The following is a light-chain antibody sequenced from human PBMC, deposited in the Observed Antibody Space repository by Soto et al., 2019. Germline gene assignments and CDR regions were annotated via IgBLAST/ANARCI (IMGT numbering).Light chain of an antibody. J-gene: IGKJ1*01. CDR3: MQGITFT. CDR1: QSLVHSDGNTY. CDR2: KAS. V-gene: IGKV2-30*02. Sequence: VFLSQSPRSLPVTLGQPASISCRSSQSLVHSDGNTYLNWFQQRPGQSPRRLIYKASNRDSGVPDRFSGSGSGTDFTLSISRVEADDVGVYYCMQGITFTFGQGTKVDIK.